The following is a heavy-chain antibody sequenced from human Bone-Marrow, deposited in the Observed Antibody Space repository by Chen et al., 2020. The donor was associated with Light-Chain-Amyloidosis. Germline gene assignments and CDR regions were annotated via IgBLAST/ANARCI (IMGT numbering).Heavy chain of an antibody. CDR2: IYYSGST. CDR1: GGSIINSNSY. CDR3: ARRRGGENYYYGMDV. D-gene: IGHD3-10*01. J-gene: IGHJ6*01. Sequence: QLQLQESGPGLVKPSETLSLTCTVSGGSIINSNSYWGWIRQPPGKGLEWIGAIYYSGSTYYNPALKSRRTISVDTSKDHFSLKLSSVTVADTAVYYCARRRGGENYYYGMDVWGQGTTVSVSS. V-gene: IGHV4-39*02.